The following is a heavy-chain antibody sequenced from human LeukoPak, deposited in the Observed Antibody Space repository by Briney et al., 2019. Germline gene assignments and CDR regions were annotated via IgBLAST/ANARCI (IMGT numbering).Heavy chain of an antibody. Sequence: GESLRLSCAASGFTFSSYRMSWVRQAPGKGLEWVDNIKQDGSEKYYVDSVKGRFTSSRDNAKNSLYLQMNSLRAEDTAVYYCARDQITMVRGAQYYYMDVWGKGTTVTVSS. D-gene: IGHD3-10*01. CDR2: IKQDGSEK. CDR3: ARDQITMVRGAQYYYMDV. J-gene: IGHJ6*03. V-gene: IGHV3-7*01. CDR1: GFTFSSYR.